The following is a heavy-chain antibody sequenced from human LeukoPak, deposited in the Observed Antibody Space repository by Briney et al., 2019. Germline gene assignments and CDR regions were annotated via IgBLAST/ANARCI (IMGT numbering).Heavy chain of an antibody. CDR2: ISSDGANI. V-gene: IGHV3-30*04. CDR3: ARDPIAVGAYYFDH. CDR1: GFTFTSYV. J-gene: IGHJ4*02. D-gene: IGHD6-19*01. Sequence: RSLRLSCAASGFTFTSYVLHWVRQAPGKGPEWVAFISSDGANIYYTDSVKGRFTISRDSSKNTVSLQMNSLRAEDTAVYYCARDPIAVGAYYFDHWGQGTLVTVSS.